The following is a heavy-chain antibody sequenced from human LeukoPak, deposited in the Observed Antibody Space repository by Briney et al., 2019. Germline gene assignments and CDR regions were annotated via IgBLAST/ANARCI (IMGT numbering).Heavy chain of an antibody. CDR1: GGSISSGGYY. J-gene: IGHJ4*02. CDR3: ARSLGKKYSSSWYYFDY. Sequence: SETLSPTCTVSGGSISSGGYYWSWIRQHPGKGLEWIGYIYYSGSTYYNPSLKSRVTISVDTSKNQFSLKLSSVTAADTAVYYCARSLGKKYSSSWYYFDYWGQGTLVTVSS. CDR2: IYYSGST. D-gene: IGHD6-13*01. V-gene: IGHV4-31*03.